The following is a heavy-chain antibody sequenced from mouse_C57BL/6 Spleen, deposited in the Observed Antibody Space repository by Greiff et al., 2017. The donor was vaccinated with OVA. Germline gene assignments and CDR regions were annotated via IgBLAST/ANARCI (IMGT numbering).Heavy chain of an antibody. J-gene: IGHJ4*01. V-gene: IGHV1-52*01. D-gene: IGHD2-3*01. CDR1: GYTFTSYW. Sequence: VQLQQPGAELVRPGSSVKLSCKASGYTFTSYWMHWVKQRPIQGLEWIGNIDPSDSETHYNQKFKDKATLTVDKSSSTAYMQLSSLTSEDSAVYYGARSPPDGYPYYYAMDYWGQGTSVTVSA. CDR3: ARSPPDGYPYYYAMDY. CDR2: IDPSDSET.